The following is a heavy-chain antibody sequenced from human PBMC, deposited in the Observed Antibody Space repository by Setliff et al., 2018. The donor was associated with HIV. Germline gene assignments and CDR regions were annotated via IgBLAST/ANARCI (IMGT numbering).Heavy chain of an antibody. J-gene: IGHJ5*02. D-gene: IGHD3-22*01. CDR2: TSYDGTYR. V-gene: IGHV3-30*03. CDR1: GFTFRNYG. Sequence: RLSCTASGFTFRNYGMNWVRQAPGKGLKWVAITSYDGTYRHYADSVRGRFTISRDNSKNTLYLQMNSLRTEDTAVYYCARGYCDTSGCLRGGDVSWGQGTLVTVSS. CDR3: ARGYCDTSGCLRGGDVS.